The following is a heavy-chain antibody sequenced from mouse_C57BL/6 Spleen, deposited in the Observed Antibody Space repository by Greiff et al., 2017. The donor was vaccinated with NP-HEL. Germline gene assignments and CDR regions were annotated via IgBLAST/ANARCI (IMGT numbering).Heavy chain of an antibody. Sequence: QVHVKQSGAELVRPGASVTLSCKASGYTFTDYEMHWVKQTPVHGLEWIGAIDPETGGTAYNQKFKGKAILTADKSSSTAYMELRSLTSEDSAVYYCTRTAQATPFAYWGQGTLVTVSA. CDR3: TRTAQATPFAY. CDR1: GYTFTDYE. D-gene: IGHD3-2*02. CDR2: IDPETGGT. J-gene: IGHJ3*01. V-gene: IGHV1-15*01.